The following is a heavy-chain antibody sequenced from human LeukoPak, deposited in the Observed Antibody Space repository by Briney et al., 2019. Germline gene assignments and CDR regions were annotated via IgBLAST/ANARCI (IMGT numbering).Heavy chain of an antibody. V-gene: IGHV1-58*02. CDR2: IVVGSGNT. CDR3: AACLDSSGYSTFDY. Sequence: AASVKVSCKASGFTFTSSAMQWVRQARGQRLEWIGWIVVGSGNTNYAQKFQERVTITRDMSTSTAYMELSSLRSEDTAVYYCAACLDSSGYSTFDYWGQGTLVTVSS. J-gene: IGHJ4*02. D-gene: IGHD3-22*01. CDR1: GFTFTSSA.